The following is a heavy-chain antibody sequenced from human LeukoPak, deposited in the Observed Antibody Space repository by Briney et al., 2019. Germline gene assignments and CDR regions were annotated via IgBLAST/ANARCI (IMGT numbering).Heavy chain of an antibody. Sequence: GGSLRLSCAASGFTFSSYAMHWVRQAPGKGLEWVAVISYDGSNKYYADSVKGRFTISRDNSKNTLYLQMNSLRAEDTAVYYCAKDYERYMDVWGKGTTVTISS. CDR2: ISYDGSNK. CDR3: AKDYERYMDV. CDR1: GFTFSSYA. J-gene: IGHJ6*03. D-gene: IGHD3-3*01. V-gene: IGHV3-30*04.